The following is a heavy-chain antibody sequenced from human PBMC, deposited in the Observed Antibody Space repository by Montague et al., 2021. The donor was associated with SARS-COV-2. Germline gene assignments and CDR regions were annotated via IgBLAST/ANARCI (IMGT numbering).Heavy chain of an antibody. Sequence: SETLSLTCAVYGGSFSDYHWTWIRQTPDKGLEWIGQIDHNGIATYNPSLRSRVAISIDTSKRQFSLKLTFVTAADTAVYYCATGGPGSWGQGSLVVVSS. CDR1: GGSFSDYH. J-gene: IGHJ4*02. CDR3: ATGGPGS. V-gene: IGHV4-34*01. D-gene: IGHD6-25*01. CDR2: IDHNGIA.